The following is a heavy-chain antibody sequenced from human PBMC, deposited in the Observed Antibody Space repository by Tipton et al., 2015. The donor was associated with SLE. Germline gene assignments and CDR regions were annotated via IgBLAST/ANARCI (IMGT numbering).Heavy chain of an antibody. CDR2: IYYSGST. D-gene: IGHD6-19*01. CDR3: AREPRDDSSGWSYYYYYMDV. V-gene: IGHV4-59*01. J-gene: IGHJ6*03. Sequence: LVKPSETLSLTCTVSGGSISSYYWSWIRQPPGKGLEWIGYIYYSGSTNYNPSLKSRVTISVDTSKNQFSLKLSSVTAADTAVYYCAREPRDDSSGWSYYYYYMDVWGKGTTVTVSS. CDR1: GGSISSYY.